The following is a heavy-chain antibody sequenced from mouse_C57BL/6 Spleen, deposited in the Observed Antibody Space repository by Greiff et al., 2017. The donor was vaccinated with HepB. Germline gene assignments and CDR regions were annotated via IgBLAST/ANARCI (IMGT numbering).Heavy chain of an antibody. D-gene: IGHD2-4*01. V-gene: IGHV5-17*01. CDR1: GFTFSDYG. J-gene: IGHJ3*01. CDR2: ISSGSSTI. CDR3: ARAYYDYDEGLFAY. Sequence: VQLQQSGGGLVKPGGSLKLSCAASGFTFSDYGMHWVRQAPEKGLEWVAYISSGSSTIYYADTVKGRFTISRDNAKNTLFLQMTSLRSEDTAMYYCARAYYDYDEGLFAYWGQGTLVTVSA.